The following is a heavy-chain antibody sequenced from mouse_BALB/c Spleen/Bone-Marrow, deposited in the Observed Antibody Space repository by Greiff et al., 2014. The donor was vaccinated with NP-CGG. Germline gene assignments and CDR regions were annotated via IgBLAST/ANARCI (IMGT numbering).Heavy chain of an antibody. V-gene: IGHV1S29*02. CDR2: IYPHTSDT. D-gene: IGHD1-1*01. Sequence: VQLQQPGPELVKPGASVKISCKASGYPFTDYIMHWVRQSHGKSLEWIGYIYPHTSDTGYNQKFKSKATLTVDISSSTAYMLLRSLASEDSAVYYCDIAPPITSVVTRGYWGQGTTLTVSS. J-gene: IGHJ2*01. CDR1: GYPFTDYI. CDR3: DIAPPITSVVTRGY.